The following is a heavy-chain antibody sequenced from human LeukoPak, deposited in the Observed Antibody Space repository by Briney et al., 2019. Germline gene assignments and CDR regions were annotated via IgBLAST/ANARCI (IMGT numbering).Heavy chain of an antibody. Sequence: GGSLRLSCAASGFTFSDYFMTWIRQAPGKGLEWVSYISSSGSTIYYADSVKGRFTISRDNAKNSLYLQMNSLRAEDTAVYYCASHGSSSFSYLWGQGTLVTVSS. CDR1: GFTFSDYF. CDR2: ISSSGSTI. CDR3: ASHGSSSFSYL. D-gene: IGHD6-6*01. V-gene: IGHV3-11*04. J-gene: IGHJ4*02.